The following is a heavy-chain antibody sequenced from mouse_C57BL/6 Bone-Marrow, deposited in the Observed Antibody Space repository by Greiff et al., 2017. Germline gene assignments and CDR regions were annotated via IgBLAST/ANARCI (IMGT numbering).Heavy chain of an antibody. J-gene: IGHJ1*03. CDR1: GFTFSDAW. CDR3: TRRNFITTVVYFDV. Sequence: EVKLVESGGGLVQPGGSMKLSCAASGFTFSDAWMDWVRQSPEKGLEWVAEIRNKANNHATYYAESVKGRFTISRDDSKSSVYLQMNSLRAEDTGIYYCTRRNFITTVVYFDVWGTGTTVTVSS. V-gene: IGHV6-6*01. CDR2: IRNKANNHAT. D-gene: IGHD1-1*01.